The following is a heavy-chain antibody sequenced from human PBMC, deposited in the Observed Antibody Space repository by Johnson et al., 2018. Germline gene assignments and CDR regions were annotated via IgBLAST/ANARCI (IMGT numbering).Heavy chain of an antibody. CDR1: GFTFSDYY. D-gene: IGHD6-19*01. CDR3: ARPVAGTFSYYYMDV. V-gene: IGHV3-11*01. Sequence: QVQLVESGGGLVKPGGSLRLSCAASGFTFSDYYMTWIRQAPGKGLEWVSYISERSTTKYHADSVKGRFTVSRENAKNSLSLDMNGRRVEDTAVYCCARPVAGTFSYYYMDVWGKGTTVTVSS. J-gene: IGHJ6*03. CDR2: ISERSTTK.